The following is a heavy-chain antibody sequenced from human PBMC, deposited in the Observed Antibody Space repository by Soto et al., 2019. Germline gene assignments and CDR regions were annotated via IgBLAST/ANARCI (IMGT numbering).Heavy chain of an antibody. J-gene: IGHJ4*02. Sequence: QVQLVQSGAEVKKPGASVKVSCKASGYTFTSYGISWVRQAPGQGLEWMGWISAYNGNTNYAQQLQGRVTMTTDTSTSTAYMELRSLRSDDTAVYYCARDTPVDQQWLVHFDYWGQGTLVTFSS. V-gene: IGHV1-18*04. D-gene: IGHD6-19*01. CDR1: GYTFTSYG. CDR3: ARDTPVDQQWLVHFDY. CDR2: ISAYNGNT.